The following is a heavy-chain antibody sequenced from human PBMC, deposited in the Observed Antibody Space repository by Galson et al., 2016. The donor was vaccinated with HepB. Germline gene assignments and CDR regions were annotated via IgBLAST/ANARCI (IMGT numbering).Heavy chain of an antibody. Sequence: SLRLSCAASGFNFDDHVMNWVGQAPGKGLEWVSLISWDAYVTSYADSVKGRFTISGDNRHNSLYLQVNNLRTEDTALYYCVRSYSSSTSGYFDGWGRGTLVSVSS. CDR1: GFNFDDHV. CDR2: ISWDAYVT. CDR3: VRSYSSSTSGYFDG. V-gene: IGHV3-43*01. J-gene: IGHJ4*02. D-gene: IGHD3-16*02.